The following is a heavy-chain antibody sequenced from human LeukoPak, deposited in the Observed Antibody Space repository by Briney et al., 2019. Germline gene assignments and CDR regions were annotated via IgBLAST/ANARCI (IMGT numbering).Heavy chain of an antibody. CDR3: ARGHHYYDSSAYYY. CDR2: INSDGSTT. Sequence: TGGSLRLSCAASGFIFSNYWMHWVRQGPGKGLVWVSRINSDGSTTSYAASVKGRFTISRDTAKNTLYLQMNSLRAEDTAVYYCARGHHYYDSSAYYYWGQGTLVTVSS. V-gene: IGHV3-74*01. J-gene: IGHJ4*02. D-gene: IGHD3-22*01. CDR1: GFIFSNYW.